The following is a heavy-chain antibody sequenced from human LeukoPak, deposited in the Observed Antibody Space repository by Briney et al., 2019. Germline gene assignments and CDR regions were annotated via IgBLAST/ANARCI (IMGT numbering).Heavy chain of an antibody. Sequence: ASVKVSCKASGNTFTTYYLHWVRQAPGQGLEWLGIINPSGGSTIYAQKFQGRINMTRDMSTSTVYMELNSLRSEDTAVYYCAREDSQVRGAGGLDYYYMDVWGKGTTVTVSS. CDR3: AREDSQVRGAGGLDYYYMDV. V-gene: IGHV1-46*01. D-gene: IGHD3-10*01. CDR1: GNTFTTYY. J-gene: IGHJ6*03. CDR2: INPSGGST.